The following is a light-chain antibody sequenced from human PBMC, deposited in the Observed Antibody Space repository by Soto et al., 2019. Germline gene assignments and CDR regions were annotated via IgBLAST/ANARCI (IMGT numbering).Light chain of an antibody. Sequence: EIVMTQTPLSLPVTPGEAASISCRSSRSLLDSDDGNTYLDWYLQKPGQSPQLVMYTLSYLTSGVPDRLSCSGSGSDFTLKISRMEAEEVGVYYCMQRIEFRYTFCQGTKLEIK. CDR3: MQRIEFRYT. J-gene: IGKJ2*01. CDR2: TLS. CDR1: RSLLDSDDGNTY. V-gene: IGKV2-40*01.